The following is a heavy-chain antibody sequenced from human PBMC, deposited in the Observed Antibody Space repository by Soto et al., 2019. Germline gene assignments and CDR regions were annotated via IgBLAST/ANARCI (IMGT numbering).Heavy chain of an antibody. J-gene: IGHJ4*02. Sequence: EVQLVESGGGLVKPGGSLRLSCAASGFSLSDYSMNWIRQAPGKGLEWVASISSSSSFIHYAESMKGRFTISRDNAKNSLYLQMNSLSADDTDVYYCAGSSDDGRDNWGQGTLVTVSS. CDR3: AGSSDDGRDN. CDR2: ISSSSSFI. CDR1: GFSLSDYS. D-gene: IGHD1-26*01. V-gene: IGHV3-21*01.